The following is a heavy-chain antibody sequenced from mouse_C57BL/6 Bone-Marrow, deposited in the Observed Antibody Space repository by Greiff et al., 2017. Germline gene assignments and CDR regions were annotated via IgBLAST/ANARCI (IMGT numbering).Heavy chain of an antibody. CDR1: GFNIKDDY. D-gene: IGHD1-1*01. CDR2: IDPENGDT. V-gene: IGHV14-4*01. CDR3: TTDYGSSYWYFDV. Sequence: EVQLQQSGAELVRPGASVKLSCTASGFNIKDDYMHWVQQRPEQGLEWIGWIDPENGDTEYASKFQGKATITADTSSNTAYLQLSSLTSEDTAVYYCTTDYGSSYWYFDVWGTGTTVTVSS. J-gene: IGHJ1*03.